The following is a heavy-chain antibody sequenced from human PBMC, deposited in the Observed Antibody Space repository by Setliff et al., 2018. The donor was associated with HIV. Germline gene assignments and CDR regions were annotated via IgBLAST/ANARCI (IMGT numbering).Heavy chain of an antibody. D-gene: IGHD1-26*01. CDR1: GGPISSYY. Sequence: KPSETLSLTCTVSGGPISSYYWTWIRQPPGKGLEWVGFVYYNGGTSYNPSLKSRATVSIDASKNQFSLKLSSMTAADTAVYYCAARGSYHFDYWGQGILVTVSS. CDR3: AARGSYHFDY. V-gene: IGHV4-59*08. J-gene: IGHJ4*02. CDR2: VYYNGGT.